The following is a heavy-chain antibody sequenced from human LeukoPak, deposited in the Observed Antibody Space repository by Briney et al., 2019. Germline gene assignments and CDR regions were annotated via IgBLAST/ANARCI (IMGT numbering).Heavy chain of an antibody. CDR2: INHSGST. CDR1: GGSFSGYY. D-gene: IGHD5-18*01. Sequence: SETLSLTCAVYGGSFSGYYWSWIRQPPGKGLEWIGEINHSGSTNYNPSLKSRVTISVDTSKNQFSLKLSSVTAADTAVYYCARGPLFVDTAMASWVDHWGQGTLVTVSS. V-gene: IGHV4-34*01. J-gene: IGHJ4*02. CDR3: ARGPLFVDTAMASWVDH.